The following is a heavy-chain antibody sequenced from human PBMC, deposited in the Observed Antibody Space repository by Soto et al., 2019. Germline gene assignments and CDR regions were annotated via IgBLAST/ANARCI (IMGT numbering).Heavy chain of an antibody. CDR2: IYHTGAA. CDR1: GGSIDSGGYS. D-gene: IGHD2-21*01. V-gene: IGHV4-30-2*01. CDR3: VRASYILPFDP. J-gene: IGHJ5*02. Sequence: QLQLQESGAGLVKPSQTLSLTCAVSGGSIDSGGYSWNWIRQPPGKGLVWIGYIYHTGAAHSNASLGGLVSLSVEMSKNQFSLPMTSVTAADTAVYYCVRASYILPFDPWGQGIFVTVSS.